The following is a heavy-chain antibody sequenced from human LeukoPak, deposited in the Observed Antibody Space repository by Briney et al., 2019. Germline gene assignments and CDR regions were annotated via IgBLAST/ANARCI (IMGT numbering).Heavy chain of an antibody. CDR3: ARVSSSWYQDWYFDL. D-gene: IGHD6-13*01. Sequence: SETLSLTCTVSDGSISTSDYYWGWIRQPPGKGLEWIGRIDTSGNTNYKPSLKSRVTMSVDTSKKQFSLKLSSVTAADTAVYYCARVSSSWYQDWYFDLWGRGTLVTVSS. CDR1: DGSISTSDYY. CDR2: IDTSGNT. V-gene: IGHV4-61*05. J-gene: IGHJ2*01.